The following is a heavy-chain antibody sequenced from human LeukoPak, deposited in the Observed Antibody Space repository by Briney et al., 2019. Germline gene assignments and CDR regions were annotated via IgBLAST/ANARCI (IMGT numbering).Heavy chain of an antibody. Sequence: KPGGPLRLSCTASGFTFSGYTMNWVRQAPGKGLEWVSSISSSDYYINYAESVEGRFTISRNNADNLLYLQMNSLRAEDTAMYYCAFGAGGTFWGQGTLVTVSS. V-gene: IGHV3-21*06. CDR1: GFTFSGYT. CDR2: ISSSDYYI. CDR3: AFGAGGTF. D-gene: IGHD3-3*01. J-gene: IGHJ4*02.